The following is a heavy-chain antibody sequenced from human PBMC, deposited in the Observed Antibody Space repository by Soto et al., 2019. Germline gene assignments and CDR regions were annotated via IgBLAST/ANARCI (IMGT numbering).Heavy chain of an antibody. V-gene: IGHV1-18*01. J-gene: IGHJ6*02. CDR2: ISAYNGNT. Sequence: ASVKVSCKASGYTFTSYGISWVRQAPGQGLEWMGWISAYNGNTNYAQKLQGRVTMTTDTSTSTAYMELRSLRSDDTAVYYCARGELVVVVPAASGGYYYGMDVWGQGTTVTVSS. D-gene: IGHD2-2*01. CDR3: ARGELVVVVPAASGGYYYGMDV. CDR1: GYTFTSYG.